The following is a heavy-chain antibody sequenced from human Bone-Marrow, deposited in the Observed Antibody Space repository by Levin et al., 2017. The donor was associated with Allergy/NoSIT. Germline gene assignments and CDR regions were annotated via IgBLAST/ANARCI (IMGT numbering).Heavy chain of an antibody. CDR2: IWHDGNDI. D-gene: IGHD2-15*01. Sequence: GESLKISCATSGFIFSSYGMHWVRQAPGKGLEWVAVIWHDGNDIFYSDSVKGRFTISRDNGENMLFLQMNSLRVEDTGVYYCTRDRLEYCSGASCYGLDVWGQGTTVTVSS. J-gene: IGHJ6*02. V-gene: IGHV3-33*01. CDR3: TRDRLEYCSGASCYGLDV. CDR1: GFIFSSYG.